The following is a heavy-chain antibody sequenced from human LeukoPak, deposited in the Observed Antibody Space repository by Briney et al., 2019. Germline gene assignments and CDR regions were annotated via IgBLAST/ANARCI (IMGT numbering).Heavy chain of an antibody. CDR3: ARVLKLGGLLWFGELLGRPDYYYHYMDV. J-gene: IGHJ6*03. CDR1: GYTFTSYD. CDR2: MNPNSGNT. V-gene: IGHV1-8*01. Sequence: GASVKVSCKASGYTFTSYDINWVRQATGQGLEWMGWMNPNSGNTGYAQKFQGRVTITRNTSISTAYMELSSLRSEDTAVYYCARVLKLGGLLWFGELLGRPDYYYHYMDVWGKGTTVTVSS. D-gene: IGHD3-10*01.